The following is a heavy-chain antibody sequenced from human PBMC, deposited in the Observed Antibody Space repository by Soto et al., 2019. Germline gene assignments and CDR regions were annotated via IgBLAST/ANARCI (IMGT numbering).Heavy chain of an antibody. CDR1: GGSISSYY. D-gene: IGHD1-20*01. J-gene: IGHJ6*02. CDR3: ARDINHYYYYYGMDV. V-gene: IGHV4-59*01. CDR2: TYYSGST. Sequence: ETLSLTCTVSGGSISSYYWSWIRQPPGKGLEWIGYTYYSGSTNYNPSLKSRVTISVDTSKNQFSLKLSSVTAADTAVYYCARDINHYYYYYGMDVWGQGTTVTVSS.